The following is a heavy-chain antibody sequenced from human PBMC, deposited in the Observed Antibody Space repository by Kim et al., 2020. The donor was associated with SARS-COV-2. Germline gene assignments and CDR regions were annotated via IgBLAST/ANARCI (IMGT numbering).Heavy chain of an antibody. J-gene: IGHJ2*01. CDR3: ATLYGDSSRYFDL. Sequence: YVDSGKGRFTISRDNAKNSLYLQMNSLRAEDTAVYYCATLYGDSSRYFDLWGRGTLVTVSS. D-gene: IGHD4-17*01. V-gene: IGHV3-7*03.